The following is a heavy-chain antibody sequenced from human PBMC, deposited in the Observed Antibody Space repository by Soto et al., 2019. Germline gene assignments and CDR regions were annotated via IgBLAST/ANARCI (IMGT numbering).Heavy chain of an antibody. Sequence: XGSLRLSFAASGFSFSDYGMHGVRQAPGKGLEWLAVISYDGSSKYYADSVKGRFTISRDNSKNTLYLQMSSLRTEDTAVYSCAKDKSRVGSTRGPFDCWGQGTLVTVSS. D-gene: IGHD1-26*01. CDR3: AKDKSRVGSTRGPFDC. J-gene: IGHJ4*02. CDR2: ISYDGSSK. V-gene: IGHV3-30*18. CDR1: GFSFSDYG.